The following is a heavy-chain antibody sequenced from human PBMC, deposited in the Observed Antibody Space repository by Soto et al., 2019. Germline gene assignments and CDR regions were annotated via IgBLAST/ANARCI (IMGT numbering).Heavy chain of an antibody. CDR2: FDPEDGET. D-gene: IGHD2-21*02. CDR1: GYTLTELS. Sequence: ASVKVSCKVSGYTLTELSMHWVRQAPGKGLGWMGGFDPEDGETIYAQKFQGRVTMTEDTSTDTAYMELSSLRSEDTAVYYCATVFDRQLVRVTATGGDAFDIWGQGTMVTVSS. J-gene: IGHJ3*02. CDR3: ATVFDRQLVRVTATGGDAFDI. V-gene: IGHV1-24*01.